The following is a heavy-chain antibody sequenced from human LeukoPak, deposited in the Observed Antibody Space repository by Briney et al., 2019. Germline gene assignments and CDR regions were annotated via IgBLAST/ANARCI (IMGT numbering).Heavy chain of an antibody. D-gene: IGHD1-1*01. CDR3: ARAGQLDY. J-gene: IGHJ4*02. CDR1: CYTFTSYG. CDR2: INTNNVNR. Sequence: GASVKVSRKASCYTFTSYGINWVRQAPGQGLEWMGWINTNNVNRNYAQKLQGRVTMTTDTSTNTAYMELMSLTSDDTAVYYCARAGQLDYWGQGTLVTVSS. V-gene: IGHV1-18*01.